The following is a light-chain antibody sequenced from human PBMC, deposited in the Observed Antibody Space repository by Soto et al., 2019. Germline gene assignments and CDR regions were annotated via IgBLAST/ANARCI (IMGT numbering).Light chain of an antibody. J-gene: IGKJ1*01. V-gene: IGKV3-20*01. Sequence: EIVLTQSPVALSLSPGERATLSCRASQSVSSTLLTWYQQKPGQAPRLLIYGVSSRATGIPDRFSGSGSGKDFTLTISRLEPEDFAVYFCQHYGDSSWTFGQGTRVEIK. CDR2: GVS. CDR1: QSVSSTL. CDR3: QHYGDSSWT.